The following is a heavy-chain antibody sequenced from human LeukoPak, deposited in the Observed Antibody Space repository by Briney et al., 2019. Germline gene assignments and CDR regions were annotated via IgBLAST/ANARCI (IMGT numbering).Heavy chain of an antibody. CDR2: ISYDGSNK. CDR3: AKDWIQFNRVFDCFDS. V-gene: IGHV3-30*07. J-gene: IGHJ4*02. Sequence: GGSLRLSCAASGFTFSNYAMHWVRQAPGKGLEWVAFISYDGSNKYYADSVTGRFTISRDNSKNTVNLQMNRLRVEDTAIYYCAKDWIQFNRVFDCFDSWGQGTLVTVSS. D-gene: IGHD5-18*01. CDR1: GFTFSNYA.